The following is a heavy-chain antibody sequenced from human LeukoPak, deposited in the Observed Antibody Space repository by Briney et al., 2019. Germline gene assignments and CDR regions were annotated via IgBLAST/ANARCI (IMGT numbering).Heavy chain of an antibody. CDR2: INHSGST. Sequence: PSETLSLTCAVYSGSFSGYYWTWIRQPPGKGLEWIGEINHSGSTNSNPSLNSRVTMSVDTSKNQFSLKLSSVTAADTAVYYCARRVTTRLPFRYWGQGTLVTVSS. D-gene: IGHD4-17*01. CDR3: ARRVTTRLPFRY. V-gene: IGHV4-34*01. CDR1: SGSFSGYY. J-gene: IGHJ4*02.